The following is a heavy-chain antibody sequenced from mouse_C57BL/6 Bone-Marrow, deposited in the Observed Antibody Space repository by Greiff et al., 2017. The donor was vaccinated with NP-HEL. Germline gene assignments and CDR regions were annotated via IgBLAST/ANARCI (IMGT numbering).Heavy chain of an antibody. D-gene: IGHD4-1*01. CDR1: GYAFSSSW. CDR2: IYPGGGDT. CDR3: ARRVGRIFDY. J-gene: IGHJ2*01. V-gene: IGHV1-82*01. Sequence: QVQLQQSGPELVKPGASVKISCKASGYAFSSSWMNWVKQRPGKGLEWIGRIYPGGGDTNYNGKFKGKATLTADKSSSTAYMQLSSLRSEDSAVYVCARRVGRIFDYWGQGTTLTVSS.